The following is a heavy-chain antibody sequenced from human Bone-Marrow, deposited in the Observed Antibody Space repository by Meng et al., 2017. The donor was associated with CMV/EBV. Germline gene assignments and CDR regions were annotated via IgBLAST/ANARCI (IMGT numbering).Heavy chain of an antibody. CDR1: DDSISSISYY. CDR2: IYYSGST. CDR3: ARIVVTRSYYYYGMDV. V-gene: IGHV4-39*01. D-gene: IGHD1-1*01. Sequence: SETLSLTCTVSDDSISSISYYWGWIRQPPGKGLEWIGNIYYSGSTYYNASLKSRATISVDTSERQFSLKLSSVTAADTALYYCARIVVTRSYYYYGMDVWGQGTTVTGSS. J-gene: IGHJ6*01.